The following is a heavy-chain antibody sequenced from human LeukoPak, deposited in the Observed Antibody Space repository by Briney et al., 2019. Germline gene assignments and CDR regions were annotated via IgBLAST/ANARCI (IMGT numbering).Heavy chain of an antibody. CDR2: ISGSGGST. J-gene: IGHJ5*01. CDR3: AKDRPNYHETNGHYYRRDGDS. Sequence: GGSLRLSCAASGFTFSSYAMSWVRQAPGKGLEWVSAISGSGGSTYYADSVKGRFTISRDNSRYTLYLQMNSLRVEDTAIYYCAKDRPNYHETNGHYYRRDGDSWGQGTLVTVSS. V-gene: IGHV3-23*01. CDR1: GFTFSSYA. D-gene: IGHD3-22*01.